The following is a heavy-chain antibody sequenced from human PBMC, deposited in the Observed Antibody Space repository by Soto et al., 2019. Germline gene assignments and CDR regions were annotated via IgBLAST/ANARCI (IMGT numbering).Heavy chain of an antibody. CDR2: MNPNSGNT. J-gene: IGHJ4*02. V-gene: IGHV1-8*01. CDR3: ARARAVAGLSPIGY. CDR1: GYTFTSYD. Sequence: ASVKVSCKASGYTFTSYDINWVRQATGQGLEGMGWMNPNSGNTGYAQKFQGRVTMTRNTSISAAYMELSSLRSEDTAVYYCARARAVAGLSPIGYWGQGTLVTVSS. D-gene: IGHD6-19*01.